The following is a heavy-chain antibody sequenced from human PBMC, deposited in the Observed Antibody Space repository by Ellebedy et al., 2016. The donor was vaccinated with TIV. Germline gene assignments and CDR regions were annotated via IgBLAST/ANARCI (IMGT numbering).Heavy chain of an antibody. CDR3: AKGGFRNWFDP. CDR1: GFAFSTNG. D-gene: IGHD1-14*01. J-gene: IGHJ5*02. Sequence: PGGSLRLSCAASGFAFSTNGMSWVRQAPGKRLERVAAISSYGADIYYADSVKGRFTISRDTSKNTLYLHMNRLRVADTAIYYCAKGGFRNWFDPWGQGTLVTVSS. V-gene: IGHV3-23*01. CDR2: ISSYGADI.